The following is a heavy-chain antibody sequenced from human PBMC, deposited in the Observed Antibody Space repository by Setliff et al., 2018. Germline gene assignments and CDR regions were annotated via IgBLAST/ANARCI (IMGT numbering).Heavy chain of an antibody. Sequence: GSLRLSFAAPGFTFSSYWMHWVRQAPGKGLVWVSRINGDGSGTYHADSVKGRFTISRDNAKNTLYLQMNSLRVEDTAVYYCARATADTRNSLDIWGQGTMVTVSS. V-gene: IGHV3-74*01. CDR1: GFTFSSYW. J-gene: IGHJ3*02. CDR2: INGDGSGT. D-gene: IGHD6-13*01. CDR3: ARATADTRNSLDI.